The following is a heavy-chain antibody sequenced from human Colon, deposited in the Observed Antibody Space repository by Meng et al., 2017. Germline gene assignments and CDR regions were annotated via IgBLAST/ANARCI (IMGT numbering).Heavy chain of an antibody. CDR2: ISSSGSNI. Sequence: GESLKISCAASGFTFNDYFMGWIRQAPGKGLEWVSYISSSGSNIYYADSVKGRFAISRDTAKNSLYLQMNSLRAEDTAVYYCARFGYYDSSGYWDDALEIWGQGTMVTVSS. J-gene: IGHJ3*02. CDR3: ARFGYYDSSGYWDDALEI. V-gene: IGHV3-11*04. CDR1: GFTFNDYF. D-gene: IGHD3-22*01.